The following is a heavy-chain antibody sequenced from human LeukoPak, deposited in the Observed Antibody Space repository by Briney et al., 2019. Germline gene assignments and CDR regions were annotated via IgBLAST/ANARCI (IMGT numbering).Heavy chain of an antibody. J-gene: IGHJ3*02. Sequence: ASVKVSCKASGYTFTSYYMHWVRQAPGQGLEWMGWINPNSGGTNYAQKFQGRVTMTRDTSISTAYMELSRLRSDDTAVYYCARNYGDYLDAFDIWGQGTMVTVSS. CDR3: ARNYGDYLDAFDI. D-gene: IGHD4-17*01. CDR1: GYTFTSYY. V-gene: IGHV1-2*02. CDR2: INPNSGGT.